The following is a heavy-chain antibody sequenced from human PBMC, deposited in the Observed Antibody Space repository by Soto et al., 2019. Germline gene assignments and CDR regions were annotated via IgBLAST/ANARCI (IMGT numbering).Heavy chain of an antibody. V-gene: IGHV1-18*01. CDR1: GYTFTSYG. Sequence: ASVKVSCKASGYTFTSYGISWVRQAPGQGLEWMGWISAYNGNTNYAQKLQGRVTMTTDTSTSTAYMELRSLRSDDTAVYYCARGHCSGGSCYYRNLFAPWGQGTLVTVSS. CDR2: ISAYNGNT. CDR3: ARGHCSGGSCYYRNLFAP. D-gene: IGHD2-15*01. J-gene: IGHJ5*02.